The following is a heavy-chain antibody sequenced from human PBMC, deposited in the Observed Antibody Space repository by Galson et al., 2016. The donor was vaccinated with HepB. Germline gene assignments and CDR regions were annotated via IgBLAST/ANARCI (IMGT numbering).Heavy chain of an antibody. D-gene: IGHD3-10*01. J-gene: IGHJ4*02. CDR3: AHVAWGVIPNYFDF. Sequence: PALVKPTQTLTLTCTFSGFSPNTNGVGVGWIRQPPGKALECLAVIYWDDDEHYNPSLKNRLTITKDTSKNQVVLTMTDMDPVDTATYFCAHVAWGVIPNYFDFWGQGALVTVSS. CDR1: GFSPNTNGVG. CDR2: IYWDDDE. V-gene: IGHV2-5*02.